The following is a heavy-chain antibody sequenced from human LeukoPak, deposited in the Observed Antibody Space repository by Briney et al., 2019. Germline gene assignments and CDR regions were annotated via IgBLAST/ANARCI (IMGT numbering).Heavy chain of an antibody. CDR3: ARHPHYYDSSGHRD. J-gene: IGHJ4*02. D-gene: IGHD3-22*01. Sequence: AGESLKISCKGSGYSFTSYWISWVRQMPGKGLEWMGWIDPSDSCTNYSPSFQGHVTISADKSISTAYLQWSSLKASDTAMYYCARHPHYYDSSGHRDWGQGTLVTVSS. CDR1: GYSFTSYW. CDR2: IDPSDSCT. V-gene: IGHV5-10-1*01.